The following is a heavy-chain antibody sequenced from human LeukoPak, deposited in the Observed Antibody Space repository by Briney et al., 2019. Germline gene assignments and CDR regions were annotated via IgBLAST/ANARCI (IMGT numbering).Heavy chain of an antibody. CDR1: GYTFTSYG. Sequence: ASVKVSCKASGYTFTSYGISWVRQPPGQGLEWMGWISAYNGNTNYAQELQGRVTMTTDTSTSTAYMELRSLRSDDTAMYYCARGMSTVSYWYFDLWGRGTLVTVSS. D-gene: IGHD4-17*01. V-gene: IGHV1-18*01. CDR3: ARGMSTVSYWYFDL. J-gene: IGHJ2*01. CDR2: ISAYNGNT.